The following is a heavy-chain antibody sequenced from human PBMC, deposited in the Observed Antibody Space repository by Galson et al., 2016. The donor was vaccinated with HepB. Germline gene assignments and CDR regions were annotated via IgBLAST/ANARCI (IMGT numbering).Heavy chain of an antibody. CDR2: INPDGRIT. Sequence: SLRLSCATSGITFSNYWMHWVRQAPGKGLVWVSRINPDGRITDYGESVGGRFTTSRDNAKNTLYMQMNSLTAEDTALYFCARDLRGPRDYWGQGTLVTVSS. D-gene: IGHD3-16*01. CDR3: ARDLRGPRDY. CDR1: GITFSNYW. J-gene: IGHJ4*02. V-gene: IGHV3-74*01.